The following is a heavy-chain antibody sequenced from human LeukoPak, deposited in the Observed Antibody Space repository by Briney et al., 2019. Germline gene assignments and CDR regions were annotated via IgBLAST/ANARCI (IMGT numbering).Heavy chain of an antibody. V-gene: IGHV4-39*07. CDR1: GDSIGKDYSC. J-gene: IGHJ5*02. CDR2: IYNNANT. CDR3: ARDHIDGFNPNNWFDP. Sequence: SETLSLTCTVSGDSIGKDYSCWAWIRQPPGKGLEWIATIYNNANTYYNPPLESRVTMSVDTSKNQISLTLTSVTAADTAVYYCARDHIDGFNPNNWFDPWGQGTLVTVSS. D-gene: IGHD5-24*01.